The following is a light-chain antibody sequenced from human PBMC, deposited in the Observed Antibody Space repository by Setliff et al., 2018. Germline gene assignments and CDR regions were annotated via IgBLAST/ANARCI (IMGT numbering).Light chain of an antibody. CDR1: SSDVGSYDL. CDR3: ASYTSITTGV. J-gene: IGLJ1*01. V-gene: IGLV2-14*03. CDR2: AVS. Sequence: QSALTQPASVSGSPGQSITISCSGTSSDVGSYDLVSWYQQHPGKAPKLIIYAVSDRPSGVSNRFSAHKSGNTASLSISGLQIEDEGYYYCASYTSITTGVFGTGTKVTVL.